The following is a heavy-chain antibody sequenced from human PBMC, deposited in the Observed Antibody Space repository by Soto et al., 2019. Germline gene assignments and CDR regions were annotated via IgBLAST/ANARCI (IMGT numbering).Heavy chain of an antibody. CDR3: AREQYNWKL. Sequence: TLSLTCSVSGFSVTGYYGTWIRHSPGKGLEWIGYVYHTGNTYYNPSLKSRVTISLDTSKNQVSLRLRSVTAADTAVYYCAREQYNWKLWGQGTLVTVSS. CDR2: VYHTGNT. CDR1: GFSVTGYY. V-gene: IGHV4-59*02. D-gene: IGHD1-20*01. J-gene: IGHJ4*02.